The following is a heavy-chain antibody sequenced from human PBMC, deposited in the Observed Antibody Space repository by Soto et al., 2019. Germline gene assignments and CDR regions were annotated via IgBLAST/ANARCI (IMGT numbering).Heavy chain of an antibody. Sequence: QVQLVESGGGVVQPGKSLRLSCAASAFTFSSYAMHWVRQAPGKGLEWVAVTSNDGSNKYYADSVKGRFTISRDNSKNTLYLQINSLRAEDTSVYYCARDPPGDCYWYFDLWGRGTLVTVSS. CDR3: ARDPPGDCYWYFDL. CDR1: AFTFSSYA. CDR2: TSNDGSNK. V-gene: IGHV3-30-3*01. D-gene: IGHD7-27*01. J-gene: IGHJ2*01.